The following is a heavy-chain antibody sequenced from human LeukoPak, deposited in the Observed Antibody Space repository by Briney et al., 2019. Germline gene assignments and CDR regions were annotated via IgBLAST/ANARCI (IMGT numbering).Heavy chain of an antibody. J-gene: IGHJ4*02. V-gene: IGHV3-48*02. CDR2: ISSSSSTI. CDR3: ARFPHYYDSSGYSF. D-gene: IGHD3-22*01. Sequence: GGTLRLSCAASGFTFSSYSMNWVRQAPGKGLEWVSYISSSSSTIYYADSVKGRFTISRDNAKNSLYLQMNSLRDEDTAVYYCARFPHYYDSSGYSFWGQGTLVTVSS. CDR1: GFTFSSYS.